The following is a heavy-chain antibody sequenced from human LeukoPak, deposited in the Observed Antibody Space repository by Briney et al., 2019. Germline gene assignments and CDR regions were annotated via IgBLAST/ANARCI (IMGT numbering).Heavy chain of an antibody. CDR1: GGSISSYY. V-gene: IGHV4-59*12. CDR3: ARSLCSSYSSNCRKAFDI. Sequence: SETLSLTCTVSGGSISSYYWSWIRQPPGKGLEWIGYIYYSGSTNYNPSLKSRVTISVDTSKNQFSLKLSSVTAADTAVYYCARSLCSSYSSNCRKAFDIWGQGTLVTVSS. D-gene: IGHD6-13*01. CDR2: IYYSGST. J-gene: IGHJ3*02.